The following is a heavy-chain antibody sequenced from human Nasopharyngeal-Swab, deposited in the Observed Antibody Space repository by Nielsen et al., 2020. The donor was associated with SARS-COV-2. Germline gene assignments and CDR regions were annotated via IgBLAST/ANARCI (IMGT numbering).Heavy chain of an antibody. D-gene: IGHD1-26*01. V-gene: IGHV3-30*03. CDR2: ISNDGNDK. CDR1: GFTFSSYA. CDR3: ARADRGGSYFSQYYYYMDV. Sequence: GESLKISCATSGFTFSSYAMHWVRQAPGKGLEWVAVISNDGNDKFYADSVKGRFSISRDTSRSAVYLQMNSLRAEDTALYYCARADRGGSYFSQYYYYMDVWGTGTTVTVSS. J-gene: IGHJ6*03.